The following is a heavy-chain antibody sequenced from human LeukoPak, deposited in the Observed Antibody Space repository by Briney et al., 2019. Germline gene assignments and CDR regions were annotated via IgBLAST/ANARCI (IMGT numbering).Heavy chain of an antibody. D-gene: IGHD3-3*01. V-gene: IGHV3-30*03. CDR3: ARSSLRDRADNLFDP. Sequence: RGSLSPSRPPDTPTPSTNGMGCDSQAPGKGLEWVAVISYDGSNKYYADSVKGRFTISRDDSKSTLYLQMDRLRGQDTAGYYCARSSLRDRADNLFDPWGQGTLVTVSS. J-gene: IGHJ5*02. CDR2: ISYDGSNK. CDR1: TPTPSTNG.